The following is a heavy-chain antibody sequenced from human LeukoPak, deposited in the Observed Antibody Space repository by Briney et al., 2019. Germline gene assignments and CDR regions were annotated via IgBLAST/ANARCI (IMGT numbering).Heavy chain of an antibody. Sequence: GGSLRLSCAASGFTFSSYAMHWVRQAPGKGLEWVAVISYDGSNKYYADSVKGRFTISRDNSKNTLYLQMNSLRAEDTAVYYCARGGGSNQVSGSIYYWGQGTLVTISS. CDR1: GFTFSSYA. D-gene: IGHD1-26*01. CDR2: ISYDGSNK. CDR3: ARGGGSNQVSGSIYY. V-gene: IGHV3-30*04. J-gene: IGHJ4*02.